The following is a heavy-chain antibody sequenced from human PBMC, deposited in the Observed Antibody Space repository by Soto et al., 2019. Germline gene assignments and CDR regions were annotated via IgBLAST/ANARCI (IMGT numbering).Heavy chain of an antibody. CDR2: IYYSGST. Sequence: SETLSLTCTVSGGSISSYYWSWIRQPPGKGLEWIGYIYYSGSTNYNPSLKSRVTISVDTSKNQFSLKLSSVTAADTAVYYCAGQRNIVVVVASDAFDIWGQGTMVTVSS. D-gene: IGHD2-15*01. V-gene: IGHV4-59*08. J-gene: IGHJ3*02. CDR3: AGQRNIVVVVASDAFDI. CDR1: GGSISSYY.